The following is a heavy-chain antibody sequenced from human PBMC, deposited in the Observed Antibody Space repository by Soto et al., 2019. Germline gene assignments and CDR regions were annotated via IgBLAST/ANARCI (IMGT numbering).Heavy chain of an antibody. J-gene: IGHJ4*02. D-gene: IGHD2-2*01. CDR2: IYYSGST. CDR3: ARTLPRDVVVPAAMEETGFDY. V-gene: IGHV4-39*01. Sequence: SETLSLTCTVSGGSISSSSYYWGWIRQPPGKGLEWIGSIYYSGSTYYNPSLKSRVTISVDTSKNQFSLKLSSVTAADTAVYYCARTLPRDVVVPAAMEETGFDYWGQGTLVTVSS. CDR1: GGSISSSSYY.